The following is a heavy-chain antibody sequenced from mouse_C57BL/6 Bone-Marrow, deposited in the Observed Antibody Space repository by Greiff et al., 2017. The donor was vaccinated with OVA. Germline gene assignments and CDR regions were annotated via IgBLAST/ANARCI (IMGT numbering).Heavy chain of an antibody. Sequence: EVKLVESEGGLVQPGSSMKLSCTASGFTFSDYYMAWVRQVPEKGLEWVANINYDGSSTYYLDSLKSRFIISRDNAKNILYLQMSSLKSEDTATYYCARDDYDDGHYAMDYWGQGTSVTVSS. CDR3: ARDDYDDGHYAMDY. V-gene: IGHV5-16*01. CDR2: INYDGSST. D-gene: IGHD2-4*01. CDR1: GFTFSDYY. J-gene: IGHJ4*01.